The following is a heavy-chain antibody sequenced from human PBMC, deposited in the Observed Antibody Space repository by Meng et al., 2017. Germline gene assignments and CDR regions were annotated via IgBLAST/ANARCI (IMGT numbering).Heavy chain of an antibody. Sequence: GGSLRLSCAASGFTFSSYGMHWVRQAPGKGLEWVAVIWYDGSNKYYADSVKGRFTISRDNSKNTLYLQMNSLRAEDTAVYYCARMGSMVRGVPRHDAFDIWGQGTTVTVSS. CDR1: GFTFSSYG. CDR2: IWYDGSNK. J-gene: IGHJ3*02. CDR3: ARMGSMVRGVPRHDAFDI. V-gene: IGHV3-33*01. D-gene: IGHD3-10*01.